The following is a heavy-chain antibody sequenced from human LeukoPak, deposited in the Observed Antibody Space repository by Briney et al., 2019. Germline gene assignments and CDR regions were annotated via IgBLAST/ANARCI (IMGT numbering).Heavy chain of an antibody. CDR1: GFTFSTYA. CDR2: ISYDGSNK. D-gene: IGHD3-10*01. CDR3: ARTTTLHYYGSGSYALGY. J-gene: IGHJ4*02. V-gene: IGHV3-30-3*01. Sequence: PGGSLRLSCAASGFTFSTYAMHWVRQGPGKGLEWVAVISYDGSNKYYADSVKGRFTISRDNSKNTLYLQMSSLSAEDTAVYYCARTTTLHYYGSGSYALGYWGQGTLVTVPS.